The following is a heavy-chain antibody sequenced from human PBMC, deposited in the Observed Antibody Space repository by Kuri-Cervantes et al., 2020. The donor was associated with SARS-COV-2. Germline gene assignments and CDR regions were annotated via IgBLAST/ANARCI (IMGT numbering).Heavy chain of an antibody. V-gene: IGHV3-11*01. J-gene: IGHJ4*02. CDR2: ISSSDSTT. CDR1: GFTFRDYY. D-gene: IGHD6-13*01. Sequence: SLKLSCAASGFTFRDYYMSWVRQAPGKGLEWISYISSSDSTTYYADSVKGRFTISRDNAKRTLFLQMNSLRVDDTAGYYCSRDQVSAAGTANYWGQGALVTVSS. CDR3: SRDQVSAAGTANY.